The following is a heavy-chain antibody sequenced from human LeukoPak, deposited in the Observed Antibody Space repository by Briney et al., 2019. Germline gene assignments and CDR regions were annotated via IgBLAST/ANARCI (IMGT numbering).Heavy chain of an antibody. CDR2: INHSGST. CDR1: GGSFSGYY. Sequence: PSETLSLTCAVYGGSFSGYYWSWIRQPPGKGLEWIGEINHSGSTNYNPSLKSRVTISVDTSKNQFSLKLSSVTAADTAVYYCARGHGIAAAGTYYYYGMDVWGQGTTVTVSS. J-gene: IGHJ6*02. V-gene: IGHV4-34*01. CDR3: ARGHGIAAAGTYYYYGMDV. D-gene: IGHD6-13*01.